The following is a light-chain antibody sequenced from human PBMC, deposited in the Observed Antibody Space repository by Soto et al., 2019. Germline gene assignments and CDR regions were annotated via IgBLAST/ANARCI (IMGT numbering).Light chain of an antibody. CDR2: AAS. V-gene: IGKV1-8*01. J-gene: IGKJ1*01. CDR3: QQYYSYPRT. CDR1: QGISSY. Sequence: AIRMTQSPSSLSAPTGDRVTITCRASQGISSYLAWYQQKPGKAPKLLIYAASTLQSGVPSRFRGSGSGTDFTLTISCLQSEDFATYYCQQYYSYPRTFGQGTKVDIK.